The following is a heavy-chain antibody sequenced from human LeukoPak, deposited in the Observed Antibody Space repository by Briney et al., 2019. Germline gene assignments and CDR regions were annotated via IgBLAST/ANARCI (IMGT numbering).Heavy chain of an antibody. Sequence: GGSLRLSCAASGFTFEDYGMNWVRQAPGKGLEWVSGINWNGGGTGYADSVKGRFTISRDNAKNSLYLQVNSLSAEDTALYYCARRRGVIVVVGPFDLWGQGTLVSVSS. CDR3: ARRRGVIVVVGPFDL. J-gene: IGHJ4*02. D-gene: IGHD3-22*01. CDR1: GFTFEDYG. V-gene: IGHV3-20*04. CDR2: INWNGGGT.